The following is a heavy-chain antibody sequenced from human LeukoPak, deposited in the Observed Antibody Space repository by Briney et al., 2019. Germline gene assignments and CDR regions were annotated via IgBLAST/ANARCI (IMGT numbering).Heavy chain of an antibody. CDR3: ASARTYDAFDI. CDR1: GLTVSSNY. V-gene: IGHV3-66*01. Sequence: GGSLRLSCAASGLTVSSNYMSWVRQAPGKGLEWVSVIYSGGSTYYADSVKGRFTISRDNSKNTLYLQMNSLRAEDTAVYYCASARTYDAFDIWGQGTMVTVSS. J-gene: IGHJ3*02. D-gene: IGHD1-14*01. CDR2: IYSGGST.